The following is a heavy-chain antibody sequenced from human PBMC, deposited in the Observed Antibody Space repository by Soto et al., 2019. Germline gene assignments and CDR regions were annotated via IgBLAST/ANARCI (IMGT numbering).Heavy chain of an antibody. J-gene: IGHJ2*01. CDR1: GFTSSDYY. V-gene: IGHV3-11*05. D-gene: IGHD5-18*01. CDR3: ARDRLSSYGYCWYFDL. CDR2: ISSSSSYT. Sequence: QVQLVESGGGLVKPGGSLRLSCAASGFTSSDYYMSWIRQAPGKGLEWVSYISSSSSYTNYADSVTGRFTISRDNANNPLYLQMNGLRAEDTAVYYCARDRLSSYGYCWYFDLWGRGTLVTVSS.